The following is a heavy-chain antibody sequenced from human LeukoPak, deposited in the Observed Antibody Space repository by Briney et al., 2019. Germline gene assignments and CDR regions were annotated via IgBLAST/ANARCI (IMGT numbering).Heavy chain of an antibody. CDR1: GGSFSGYS. CDR2: IYHSGST. D-gene: IGHD1-1*01. V-gene: IGHV4-30-2*01. CDR3: ARVRRTTTLSPCPDAFDI. Sequence: SETLSLTCAVYGGSFSGYSWSWIRQPPGKGLEWIGYIYHSGSTYYNPSLKSRVTISVDRSKNQFSLKLSSVTAADTAVYYCARVRRTTTLSPCPDAFDIWGQGTMVTVSS. J-gene: IGHJ3*02.